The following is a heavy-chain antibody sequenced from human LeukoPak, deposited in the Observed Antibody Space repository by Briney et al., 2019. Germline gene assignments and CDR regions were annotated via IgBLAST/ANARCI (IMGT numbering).Heavy chain of an antibody. CDR3: ARDQGQQLVWGAFDI. J-gene: IGHJ3*02. D-gene: IGHD6-13*01. V-gene: IGHV4-61*02. Sequence: SETLSFTCTVSGGSISSGSYYWSWIRQPAGKGLEWIGRIYTSGSTNYNPSLKSRVTISVDTSKNQFSLKLSSVTAADTAVYYCARDQGQQLVWGAFDIWGQGTMVTVSS. CDR1: GGSISSGSYY. CDR2: IYTSGST.